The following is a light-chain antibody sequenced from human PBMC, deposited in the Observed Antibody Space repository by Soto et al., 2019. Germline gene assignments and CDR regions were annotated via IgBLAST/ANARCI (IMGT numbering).Light chain of an antibody. Sequence: EIVLTQSPGTLSLSPGERATLSCRASQSGSNNSLAWYQQKPVQAPRLLIYGASNRATGIPDRVTGSGSGTDFTLSISRLEPEDYSVYYCQPYGSSDTFGQGTKVDIK. CDR3: QPYGSSDT. CDR1: QSGSNNS. V-gene: IGKV3-20*01. CDR2: GAS. J-gene: IGKJ1*01.